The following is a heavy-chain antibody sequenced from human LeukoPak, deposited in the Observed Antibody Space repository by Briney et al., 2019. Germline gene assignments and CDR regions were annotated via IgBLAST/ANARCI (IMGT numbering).Heavy chain of an antibody. V-gene: IGHV1-46*01. Sequence: GASVKVSCKASGYTFTSYYMHWVQQAPGQGLEWMGIINPSGGSTSYAQKFQGRVTMTRDTSTSTVYMELSSLRSEDTAVYYCARDRGYSYGDRSVRPYYYFDYWGQGTLVTVSS. CDR3: ARDRGYSYGDRSVRPYYYFDY. CDR1: GYTFTSYY. J-gene: IGHJ4*02. CDR2: INPSGGST. D-gene: IGHD5-18*01.